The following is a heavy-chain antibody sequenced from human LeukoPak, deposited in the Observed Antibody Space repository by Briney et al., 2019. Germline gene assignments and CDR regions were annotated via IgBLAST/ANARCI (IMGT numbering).Heavy chain of an antibody. V-gene: IGHV5-51*01. D-gene: IGHD7-27*01. CDR2: IYLGDSDS. CDR1: GFRFTTYL. Sequence: PGASLKISCKGSGFRFTTYLIGWVRQMPGKGLEWMGIIYLGDSDSRYSPSFQGQVTMSADKSISTAYLQWSSLKASDTAIYYCARQSSNWGAYFDYWGQGTLVTVPS. CDR3: ARQSSNWGAYFDY. J-gene: IGHJ4*02.